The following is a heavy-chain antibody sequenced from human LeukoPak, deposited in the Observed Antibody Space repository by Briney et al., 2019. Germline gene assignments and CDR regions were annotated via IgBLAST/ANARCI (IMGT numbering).Heavy chain of an antibody. J-gene: IGHJ5*02. V-gene: IGHV1-2*02. CDR2: INPNSGDT. CDR3: ARDHRLTTMVRGVITHLSGWFDP. CDR1: GYTFTGYY. D-gene: IGHD3-10*01. Sequence: ASVRVSCKASGYTFTGYYMHWVRQAPGQGLQWMGWINPNSGDTGYAQKFQGRVSITTDTSTRTAYMELRSLRSDDTAVYYCARDHRLTTMVRGVITHLSGWFDPWGQGTLVTVSS.